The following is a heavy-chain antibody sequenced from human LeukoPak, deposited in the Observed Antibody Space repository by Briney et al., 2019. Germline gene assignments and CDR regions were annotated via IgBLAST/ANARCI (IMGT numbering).Heavy chain of an antibody. D-gene: IGHD3-10*01. V-gene: IGHV4-4*07. Sequence: SETLSLTCTVSGGSISSYYWSWIRQPAGKGLEWIGRIHTSGSPNYNPSLKSRVTMSADTSKNQFSLNLSSVTAADTAVYYCAGDGRTTGSYPNWGQGTLVTVSS. J-gene: IGHJ4*02. CDR2: IHTSGSP. CDR1: GGSISSYY. CDR3: AGDGRTTGSYPN.